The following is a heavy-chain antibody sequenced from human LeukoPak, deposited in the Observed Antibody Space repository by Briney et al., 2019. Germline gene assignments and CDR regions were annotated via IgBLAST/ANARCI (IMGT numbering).Heavy chain of an antibody. Sequence: GGSLRLSCAASGFTFSSYGMHWVRQAPGKGLDWVSFIHYDGTYKYYADSVKGRFTISRDNSKNTLYLQMNSLRAEDTAVYYCAKGLSRFGSGHDAFDIWGQGTMVTVSS. V-gene: IGHV3-30*02. CDR2: IHYDGTYK. J-gene: IGHJ3*02. D-gene: IGHD3-10*01. CDR1: GFTFSSYG. CDR3: AKGLSRFGSGHDAFDI.